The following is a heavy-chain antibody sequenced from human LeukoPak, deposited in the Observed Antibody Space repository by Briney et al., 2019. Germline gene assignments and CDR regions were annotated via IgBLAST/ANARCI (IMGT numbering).Heavy chain of an antibody. Sequence: GGSLRLSCAASGFTFSTYGMHWVRQAPGRGLEWVAFIWYDGTNKHYIDSVKGRFIISRDNSKNTLYLQMNSLRTEDTAVYYCAKKGEVLFDYWGQGTLVTVSS. CDR3: AKKGEVLFDY. CDR2: IWYDGTNK. D-gene: IGHD2-21*01. V-gene: IGHV3-30*02. CDR1: GFTFSTYG. J-gene: IGHJ4*02.